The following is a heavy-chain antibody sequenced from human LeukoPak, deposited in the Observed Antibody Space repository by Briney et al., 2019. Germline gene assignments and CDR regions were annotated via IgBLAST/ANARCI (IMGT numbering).Heavy chain of an antibody. CDR3: AREGPRGDYPYYFDY. CDR1: GFTFSSYT. V-gene: IGHV3-23*01. CDR2: ISHTSEYT. Sequence: PGGSLRLSCAASGFTFSSYTMSWVRQAPGKGLEWVSAISHTSEYTYHADSVKGRFTISRDNSKNTLYLQMNSLRAEDTAMYYCAREGPRGDYPYYFDYWGQGTLVTVSS. D-gene: IGHD4-11*01. J-gene: IGHJ4*02.